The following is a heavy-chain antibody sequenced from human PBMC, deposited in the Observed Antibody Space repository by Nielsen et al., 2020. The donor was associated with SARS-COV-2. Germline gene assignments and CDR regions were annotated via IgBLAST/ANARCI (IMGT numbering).Heavy chain of an antibody. D-gene: IGHD3-16*01. CDR3: ARGRNSYDYEHHYYYGMDV. J-gene: IGHJ6*02. CDR1: EFPSSSYS. CDR2: ISSGSSFI. V-gene: IGHV3-21*01. Sequence: GGSLRLSCPASEFPSSSYSMNWVRQAPGKGLQWVASISSGSSFIYYADSVKGRFIISRDNPKNSLYLQMNSLRAEDTAVYYCARGRNSYDYEHHYYYGMDVWGQGTTVTVSS.